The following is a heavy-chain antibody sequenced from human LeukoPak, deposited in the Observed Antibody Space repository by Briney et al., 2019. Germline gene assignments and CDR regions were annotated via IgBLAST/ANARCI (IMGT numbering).Heavy chain of an antibody. Sequence: SVKVSCKAFGGTFSSYAISWVRQAPGQGLEWMGGIIPIFGTANYAQKFQGRVTITTDESTSTAYMELSSLRSEDTAVYYCVGASSIAASPHYYYYYMDVWGKGTTVTVSS. J-gene: IGHJ6*03. D-gene: IGHD6-6*01. V-gene: IGHV1-69*05. CDR1: GGTFSSYA. CDR2: IIPIFGTA. CDR3: VGASSIAASPHYYYYYMDV.